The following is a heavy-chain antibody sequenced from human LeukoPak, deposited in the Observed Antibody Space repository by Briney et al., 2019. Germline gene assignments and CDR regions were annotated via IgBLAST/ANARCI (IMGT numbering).Heavy chain of an antibody. CDR1: GYTFTSYY. CDR3: ARDLSRRGLYSSSSDYYYMDV. V-gene: IGHV1-46*01. D-gene: IGHD6-6*01. Sequence: GASVKVSCKASGYTFTSYYMHWVRQAPGQGLEGMGISNPSGGSTSYAQKFQGRVTMTRDTSTSAVYMELSSLRSEDTAVYYCARDLSRRGLYSSSSDYYYMDVWGKGTTVTVSS. J-gene: IGHJ6*03. CDR2: SNPSGGST.